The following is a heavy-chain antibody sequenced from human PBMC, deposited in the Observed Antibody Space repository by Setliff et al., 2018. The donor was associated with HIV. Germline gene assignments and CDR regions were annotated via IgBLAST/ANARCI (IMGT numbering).Heavy chain of an antibody. CDR1: GDSISTYF. CDR2: IYTSGST. J-gene: IGHJ4*02. CDR3: ARGVNFDY. Sequence: SETLSLTCSVSGDSISTYFWTWIRQPPGKGLEWIGYIYTSGSTNYNPSLKSRVTISVDRSKNQFSLKLSSVTAADTAIYYCARGVNFDYWGQGTQVTVSS. D-gene: IGHD3-3*01. V-gene: IGHV4-59*01.